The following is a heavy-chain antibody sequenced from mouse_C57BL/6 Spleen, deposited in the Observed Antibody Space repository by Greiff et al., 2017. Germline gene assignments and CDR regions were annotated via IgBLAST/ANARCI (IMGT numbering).Heavy chain of an antibody. Sequence: QVQLQQSGAELVMPGASVKLSCKASGYTFTSYWMHWVRQTPGQGLEWIGEIDPSDSYTNYHQKFKGKFTVTVDKSPSTAYMQLSSLTSEDSAVYYCASSTRYYFGDWGKGTTLTGSS. V-gene: IGHV1-69*01. CDR2: IDPSDSYT. J-gene: IGHJ2*01. CDR1: GYTFTSYW. CDR3: ASSTRYYFGD.